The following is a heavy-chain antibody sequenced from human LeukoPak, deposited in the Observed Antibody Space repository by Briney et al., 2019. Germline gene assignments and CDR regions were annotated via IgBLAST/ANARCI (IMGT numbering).Heavy chain of an antibody. CDR3: ARDPGDSSGYYYFDY. J-gene: IGHJ4*02. D-gene: IGHD3-22*01. CDR1: GFTFSSYS. Sequence: PGGSLRLSCAASGFTFSSYSMNWVRQAPGKGLEWVSSISSSSSYIYYADSVKGRFTISRDNAKNSLYLQMNSLRAEDTAVYYCARDPGDSSGYYYFDYWGQGTLVTVSS. CDR2: ISSSSSYI. V-gene: IGHV3-21*01.